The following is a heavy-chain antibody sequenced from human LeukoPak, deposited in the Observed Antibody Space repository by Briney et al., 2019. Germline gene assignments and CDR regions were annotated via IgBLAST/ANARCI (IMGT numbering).Heavy chain of an antibody. D-gene: IGHD3-10*01. CDR1: GGTFSSYG. Sequence: SVKVSCKASGGTFSSYGITWVRQAPGQGLEWMGGIIPIFGTANSAQKFQGRVTITADESTNTAYMDLNSLRSEDTAVYYCAISGGDYYYYYMDVWGKGTTVIISS. J-gene: IGHJ6*03. V-gene: IGHV1-69*13. CDR3: AISGGDYYYYYMDV. CDR2: IIPIFGTA.